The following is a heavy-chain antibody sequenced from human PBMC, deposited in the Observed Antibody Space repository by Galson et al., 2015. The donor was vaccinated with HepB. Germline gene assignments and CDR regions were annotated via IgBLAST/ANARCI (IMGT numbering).Heavy chain of an antibody. D-gene: IGHD2/OR15-2a*01. J-gene: IGHJ4*02. CDR2: IYPGDPDT. V-gene: IGHV5-51*01. Sequence: QSGAEVKKPGESLKISCEGSGYNFATYWIAWVRQTPGKGLEWLGIIYPGDPDTRYSPAFQGQVTISADKSTSTAYLQWSSLKASDTATYYCAALRTIAIQFWGQGTLVSVSS. CDR3: AALRTIAIQF. CDR1: GYNFATYW.